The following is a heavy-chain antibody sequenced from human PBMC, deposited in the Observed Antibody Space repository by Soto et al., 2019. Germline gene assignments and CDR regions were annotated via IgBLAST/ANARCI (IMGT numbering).Heavy chain of an antibody. CDR2: VAPIFDFS. V-gene: IGHV1-69*02. CDR3: STGAFVGRQPLVLYAVDF. CDR1: GGTFDSYS. Sequence: QVQLVQSGAEVKKPGSSVRVSCKASGGTFDSYSISWVRQAPGQGPEWVGKVAPIFDFSRYAQKFQGRVTVIADKTTITASLDLSGLTSYDTAVYYCSTGAFVGRQPLVLYAVDFWGQGAIVTVSS. J-gene: IGHJ3*01. D-gene: IGHD3-9*01.